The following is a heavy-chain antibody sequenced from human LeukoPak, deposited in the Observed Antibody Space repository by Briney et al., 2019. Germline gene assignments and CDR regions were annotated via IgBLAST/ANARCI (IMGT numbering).Heavy chain of an antibody. CDR1: GGSISSYY. D-gene: IGHD2-2*01. CDR2: IYYSGST. J-gene: IGHJ5*02. CDR3: ARSLPAAGSREWFDP. V-gene: IGHV4-59*01. Sequence: SETLSLTCTVSGGSISSYYWSWIRQPSGKGLEGIGYIYYSGSTNYNPSLKSRVTISVDTSKNQFSLKLSSVTAADTAVYYCARSLPAAGSREWFDPWGQGTLVTVSS.